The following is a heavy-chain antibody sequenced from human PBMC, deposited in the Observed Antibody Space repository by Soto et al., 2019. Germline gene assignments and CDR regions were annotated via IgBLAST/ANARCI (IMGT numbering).Heavy chain of an antibody. J-gene: IGHJ4*02. D-gene: IGHD2-2*01. CDR2: IIPILGIA. Sequence: QFQLVQSGAEVKKPGSSVKVSCKASGGTFSSYTISWVRQAPGQGIEWMGRIIPILGIANYAQKFQGRVTITADKSTSTAYMELSSLRSEDTAVYYCARPGGGYCSSTSCYLFDYWGQGTLVTVSS. CDR1: GGTFSSYT. CDR3: ARPGGGYCSSTSCYLFDY. V-gene: IGHV1-69*02.